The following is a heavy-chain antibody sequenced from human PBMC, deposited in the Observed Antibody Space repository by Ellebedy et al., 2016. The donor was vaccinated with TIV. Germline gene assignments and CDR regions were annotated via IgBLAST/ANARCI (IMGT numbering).Heavy chain of an antibody. J-gene: IGHJ6*02. Sequence: MPSETLSLTCTVSGATVNSYNFYWTWIRQPPGKGLQWIGHMFHSGPTYYNPPLTSRSFMSVETSRNQFTLRLRSAAVADTAVYYCARIRGYGELLYGVDVWGQGTTVIVS. CDR2: MFHSGPT. CDR3: ARIRGYGELLYGVDV. CDR1: GATVNSYNFY. D-gene: IGHD3-10*01. V-gene: IGHV4-30-4*08.